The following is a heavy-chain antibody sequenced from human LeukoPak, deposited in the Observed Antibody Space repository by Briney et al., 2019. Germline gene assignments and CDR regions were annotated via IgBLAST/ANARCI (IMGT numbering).Heavy chain of an antibody. CDR1: GGSISSGDYY. Sequence: SETLSLTCTVSGGSISSGDYYWSWIRQPPGKGLEWIGYIYYSGSTYYNPSLKSRVTISVDTSKNQFSLKLSSVTAADTAVYYCARVFPGDKYGDYTYWYFDLWGRGTLVTVSS. V-gene: IGHV4-30-4*08. D-gene: IGHD4-17*01. CDR2: IYYSGST. CDR3: ARVFPGDKYGDYTYWYFDL. J-gene: IGHJ2*01.